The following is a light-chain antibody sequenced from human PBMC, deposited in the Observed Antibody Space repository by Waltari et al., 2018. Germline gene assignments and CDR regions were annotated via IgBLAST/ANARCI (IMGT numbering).Light chain of an antibody. V-gene: IGKV3-15*01. J-gene: IGKJ2*01. Sequence: EIVMTQSPATLSVSPGERASLSCRASQSVSSDLAWYQQKPGQAPRPLLYGASTRATGIPDRFGGSGSVTEFTLTISSLQSEDSAIYYCQQYNEWPPYTFGQGTKLEI. CDR2: GAS. CDR1: QSVSSD. CDR3: QQYNEWPPYT.